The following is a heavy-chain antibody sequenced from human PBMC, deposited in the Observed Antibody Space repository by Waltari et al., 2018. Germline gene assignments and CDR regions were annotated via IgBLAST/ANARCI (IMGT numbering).Heavy chain of an antibody. D-gene: IGHD3-9*01. CDR3: AKVDGFDWPPLLGAFDI. V-gene: IGHV3-9*01. CDR2: ISWNSGSI. CDR1: GFTFDDYA. Sequence: EVQLVESGGGLVQPGRSLRLSCAASGFTFDDYAMHWVHQAPGKGLEWVSGISWNSGSIGYADSVKGRFTISRDNAKNSLYLQMNSLRAEDTALYYCAKVDGFDWPPLLGAFDIWGQGTMVTVSS. J-gene: IGHJ3*02.